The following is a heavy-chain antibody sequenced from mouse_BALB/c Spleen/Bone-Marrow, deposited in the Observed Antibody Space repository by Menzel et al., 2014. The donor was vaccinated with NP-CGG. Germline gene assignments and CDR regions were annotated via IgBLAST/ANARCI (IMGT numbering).Heavy chain of an antibody. CDR3: ARGLYYVAYGPGFAY. CDR2: INSNGGTT. Sequence: EVKVVESGGGLVQPGGSLKLSCAASGFTFSNYGMPWVRQTPDKRLDLVATINSNGGTTYYPDSVKGRFTISRDNAKNTLYLQMSSLKSEDTAMYFCARGLYYVAYGPGFAYWGQGTLVTVSA. CDR1: GFTFSNYG. D-gene: IGHD2-13*01. V-gene: IGHV5-6-3*01. J-gene: IGHJ3*01.